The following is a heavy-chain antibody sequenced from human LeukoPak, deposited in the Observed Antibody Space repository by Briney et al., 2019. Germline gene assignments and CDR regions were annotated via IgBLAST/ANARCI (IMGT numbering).Heavy chain of an antibody. CDR1: GFTFSSYA. CDR3: AKDRGGSSELGDAFDV. V-gene: IGHV3-9*01. Sequence: GGSLRLSCAASGFTFSSYAMHWVRQAPGKGLEWVSGISYSSGTIGYVDSVKGRFTISRDNAKNSLYLQMNSLRPEDTALYYCAKDRGGSSELGDAFDVWGQGTMVRVSS. CDR2: ISYSSGTI. D-gene: IGHD1-26*01. J-gene: IGHJ3*01.